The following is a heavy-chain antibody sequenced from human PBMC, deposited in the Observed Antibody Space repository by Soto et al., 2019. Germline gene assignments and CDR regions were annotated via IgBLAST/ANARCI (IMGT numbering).Heavy chain of an antibody. D-gene: IGHD3-16*01. CDR1: GFTFSSYA. CDR3: ARDGLLGYFEY. J-gene: IGHJ4*02. CDR2: ISYDGSNK. Sequence: QVQLVESGGGVVQPGRSLRLSCAASGFTFSSYAMHWVRQAPGKGLEWVAVISYDGSNKYYADSVKGRFTISRDNSKNTLYLQMNSLRAEDTAVYYCARDGLLGYFEYWGQGTLVTVSS. V-gene: IGHV3-30-3*01.